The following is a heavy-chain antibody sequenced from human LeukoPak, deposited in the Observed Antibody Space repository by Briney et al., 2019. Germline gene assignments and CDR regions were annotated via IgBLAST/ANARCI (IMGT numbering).Heavy chain of an antibody. CDR3: AREEYCSSTSCYHSWFDP. D-gene: IGHD2-2*01. V-gene: IGHV4-59*01. CDR1: GGSISSYY. J-gene: IGHJ5*02. Sequence: PSETLSLTCTVSGGSISSYYWSWIRQPPGKGLEWIGYIYYSGSTNYNPSLKSRVTISVDTSKNQFSLKLSSVTAADTAVYYCAREEYCSSTSCYHSWFDPWGQGTLVTVSS. CDR2: IYYSGST.